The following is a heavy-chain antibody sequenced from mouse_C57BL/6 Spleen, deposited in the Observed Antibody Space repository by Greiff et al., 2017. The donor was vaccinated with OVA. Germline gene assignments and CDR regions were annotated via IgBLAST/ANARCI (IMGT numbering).Heavy chain of an antibody. Sequence: VQLQQSGAELVRPGASVKLSCTASGFTFKDDYMHWVQQRPEQGLEWIGGIDPENGDTEYASKLKGKATITADTSSNTDYLQLSSLTSEDTDVYYCTPYHGFDYWGQGTLVTVSA. CDR2: IDPENGDT. CDR3: TPYHGFDY. V-gene: IGHV14-4*01. D-gene: IGHD2-10*01. CDR1: GFTFKDDY. J-gene: IGHJ3*01.